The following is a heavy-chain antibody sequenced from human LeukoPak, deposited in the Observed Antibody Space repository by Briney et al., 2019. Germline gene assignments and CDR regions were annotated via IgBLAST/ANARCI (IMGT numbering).Heavy chain of an antibody. CDR2: FSYDGSTK. CDR3: ARGKSDSSGYDYTLDY. V-gene: IGHV3-30*01. Sequence: GGSLRLSCAASGFTFSRYAIHWVRQAPGKGLGRVALFSYDGSTKHYAGSVKGRFTVSRDDSKNTLYLQMNSLRAEDTAVYYCARGKSDSSGYDYTLDYWGQGTLVTVSS. J-gene: IGHJ4*02. CDR1: GFTFSRYA. D-gene: IGHD5-12*01.